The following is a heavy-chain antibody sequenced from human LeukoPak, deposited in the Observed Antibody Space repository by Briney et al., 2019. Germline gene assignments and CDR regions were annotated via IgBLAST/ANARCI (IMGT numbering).Heavy chain of an antibody. J-gene: IGHJ5*02. CDR2: INWNGGST. CDR1: VFTFDDYG. Sequence: GGSLRLSCAASVFTFDDYGMSWVRQAPGKGLEWVSGINWNGGSTGYADSAKGRFTISRDNAKNSLYLQMNSLRAEDTASYYCARYRAYGSGSYSNWFDPWGEGTLVTVSS. V-gene: IGHV3-20*04. CDR3: ARYRAYGSGSYSNWFDP. D-gene: IGHD3-10*01.